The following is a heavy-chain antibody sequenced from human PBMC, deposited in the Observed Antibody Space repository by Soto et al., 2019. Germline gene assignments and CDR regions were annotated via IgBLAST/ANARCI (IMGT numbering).Heavy chain of an antibody. D-gene: IGHD6-13*01. J-gene: IGHJ4*02. CDR3: ASVWRQQLPFFDF. CDR1: GGSISGNS. CDR2: VSSSGST. V-gene: IGHV4-59*01. Sequence: QVQLQESGPGLVKPSETLSLTCTVSGGSISGNSWSWIRQPPGKGLEWIWYVSSSGSTKYNPSLKSRVTISVDTSKNQFSLKLTSVTAADTAVYYCASVWRQQLPFFDFWGQGTLLTVSS.